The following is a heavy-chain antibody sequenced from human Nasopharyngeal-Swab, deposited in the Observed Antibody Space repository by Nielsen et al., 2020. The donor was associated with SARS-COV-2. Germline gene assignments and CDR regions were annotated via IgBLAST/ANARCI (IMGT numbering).Heavy chain of an antibody. Sequence: ASVKVSCNVSGYTLTVLPIHWVRQAPGKGLEWMVTVVPEDVEPIYAQNFQGRVTMTEDTSTYTAYLELSSLRSEDTAVYYCASEGSGVFGVVIYAFDIWGPGTLVTVSS. CDR1: GYTLTVLP. D-gene: IGHD3-3*01. V-gene: IGHV1-24*01. CDR2: VVPEDVEP. CDR3: ASEGSGVFGVVIYAFDI. J-gene: IGHJ3*02.